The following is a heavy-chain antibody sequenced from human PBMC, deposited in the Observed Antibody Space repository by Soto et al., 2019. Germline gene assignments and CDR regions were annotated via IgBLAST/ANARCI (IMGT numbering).Heavy chain of an antibody. J-gene: IGHJ5*02. CDR1: GFTVSSNY. Sequence: EVQLVESGGGLVQPGGSLRLSCAASGFTVSSNYMTWVRQAPGKGLEWVSVIYSGGSTYYADSVKGRFIISRDNSKNTLYLQMNSLRVEDTAVYHCTRDPGHSITTMFDPWGQGTLVTVSS. CDR2: IYSGGST. V-gene: IGHV3-66*01. CDR3: TRDPGHSITTMFDP. D-gene: IGHD2-2*01.